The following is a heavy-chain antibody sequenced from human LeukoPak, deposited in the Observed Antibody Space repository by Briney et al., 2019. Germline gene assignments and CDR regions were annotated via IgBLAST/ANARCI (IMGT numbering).Heavy chain of an antibody. J-gene: IGHJ6*03. Sequence: GGSLRLSCAASGFTVSSNYMSWVRQAPGKGLEWVSAISGSGGSTYYADSVKGRFTISRDNSKNTLYLQMNSLRAEDTAVYYCAKGWAPNPIGYYMDVWGKGTTVTVSS. CDR1: GFTVSSNY. V-gene: IGHV3-23*01. CDR3: AKGWAPNPIGYYMDV. D-gene: IGHD1-26*01. CDR2: ISGSGGST.